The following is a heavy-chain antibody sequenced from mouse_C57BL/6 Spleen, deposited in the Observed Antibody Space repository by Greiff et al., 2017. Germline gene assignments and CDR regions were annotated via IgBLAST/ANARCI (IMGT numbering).Heavy chain of an antibody. J-gene: IGHJ3*01. CDR2: IYPGSGNT. CDR3: ARELDSSGSWFAY. V-gene: IGHV1-76*01. Sequence: VQLQQSGAELVRPGASVKLSCKASGYTFTDYYINWVKQRPGQGLEWIARIYPGSGNTYYNEKFKGKATLTAEKSSSTAYMQLSSLTSEDSAVYFCARELDSSGSWFAYWGQGTLVTVSA. CDR1: GYTFTDYY. D-gene: IGHD3-2*02.